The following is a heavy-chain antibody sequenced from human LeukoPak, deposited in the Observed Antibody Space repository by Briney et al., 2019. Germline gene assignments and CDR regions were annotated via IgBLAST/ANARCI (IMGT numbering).Heavy chain of an antibody. CDR1: GFTVSSNY. D-gene: IGHD1-26*01. CDR2: IYSGGST. J-gene: IGHJ4*02. Sequence: GGSLRLSCAASGFTVSSNYMSWVRQAPGKGLEWVSVIYSGGSTYYADSVKGRFTISRDNSKNTLYLQMNSLRAEDTAVYYCARDGSPYSGSYDAYWGQGTLVIVSS. CDR3: ARDGSPYSGSYDAY. V-gene: IGHV3-66*01.